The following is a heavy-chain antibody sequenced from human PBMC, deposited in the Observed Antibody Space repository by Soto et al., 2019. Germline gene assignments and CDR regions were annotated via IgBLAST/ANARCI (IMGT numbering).Heavy chain of an antibody. CDR2: INPNGGST. V-gene: IGHV1-46*03. Sequence: ASVKVSCKASGYIFINYYIHWVRQAPGQGLEWIGIINPNGGSTNYAQKFRGRVTMARDTSTSTVYMELSSLRSEDTAVYYCAREGTGDYGDYVSYYYYMDVWGKGTTVTVSS. CDR1: GYIFINYY. J-gene: IGHJ6*03. CDR3: AREGTGDYGDYVSYYYYMDV. D-gene: IGHD4-17*01.